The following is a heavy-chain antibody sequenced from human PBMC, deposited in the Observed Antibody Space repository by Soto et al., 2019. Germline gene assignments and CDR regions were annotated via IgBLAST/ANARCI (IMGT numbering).Heavy chain of an antibody. D-gene: IGHD3-22*01. Sequence: SETLSLTCAVYGGSFSGYYWSWIRQPPGKGLEWIGEINHSGSTNYNPSLKSRVTISVDTSKNQFSLELSSVTAADTAVYYCARATKXYYDSSGYPGGLIDYWGQGTLVTVSS. J-gene: IGHJ4*02. CDR3: ARATKXYYDSSGYPGGLIDY. V-gene: IGHV4-34*01. CDR2: INHSGST. CDR1: GGSFSGYY.